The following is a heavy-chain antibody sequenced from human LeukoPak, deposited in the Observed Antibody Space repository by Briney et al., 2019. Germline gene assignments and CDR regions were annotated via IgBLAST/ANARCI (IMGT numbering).Heavy chain of an antibody. J-gene: IGHJ3*02. D-gene: IGHD3-22*01. Sequence: PSETLSLTCAVYGGSFSGYYWSWIRQPPEKGREWIGEINHSGRTNYNPSLKSRVTISVDTSKNQFSLKLSSVTAAGTGVYYCARRSTKVITMIVVRGAFDIWGQGTMVTVSS. CDR3: ARRSTKVITMIVVRGAFDI. CDR1: GGSFSGYY. V-gene: IGHV4-34*01. CDR2: INHSGRT.